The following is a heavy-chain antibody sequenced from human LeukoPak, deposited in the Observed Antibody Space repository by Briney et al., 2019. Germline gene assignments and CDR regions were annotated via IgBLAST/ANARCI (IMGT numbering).Heavy chain of an antibody. J-gene: IGHJ6*03. CDR2: ISSSSSYI. Sequence: GGSLRLSCAASGFTFSSYAMSWVRQAPGKGLEWVSSISSSSSYIYYADSLKGRFTISRDNAKNSLYLQMNSLRVEDTAVYYCTTEGSYMDVWGKGTTVTVSS. V-gene: IGHV3-21*01. CDR1: GFTFSSYA. D-gene: IGHD3-10*01. CDR3: TTEGSYMDV.